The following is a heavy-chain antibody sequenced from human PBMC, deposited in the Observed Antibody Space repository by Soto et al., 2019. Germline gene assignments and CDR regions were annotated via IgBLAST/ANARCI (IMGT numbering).Heavy chain of an antibody. CDR3: VKDGTKTLRDWFDP. D-gene: IGHD1-1*01. J-gene: IGHJ5*02. V-gene: IGHV4-4*07. CDR2: IYATGTT. Sequence: SETLSLTCTVSGASISGFYWSWIRKSAGKGLEWIGRIYATGTTDYNPSLKSRVMMSVDTSKKQFSLKLRSVTAADTAVYYCVKDGTKTLRDWFDPWGQGISVTVSS. CDR1: GASISGFY.